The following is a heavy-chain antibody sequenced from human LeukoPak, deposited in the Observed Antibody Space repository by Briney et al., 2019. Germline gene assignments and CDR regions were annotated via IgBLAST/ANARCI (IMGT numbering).Heavy chain of an antibody. V-gene: IGHV4-31*03. CDR2: IYYSRST. J-gene: IGHJ4*02. Sequence: SETLSLTCTVSGGSISSGGYYWSWIRQHPGKGLEWIGYIYYSRSTYYNPSLKSRVTISVDTSKNQFSLKLSSVTAADTAVYYCARTTGLHYYDSSLFDYWGQGTLVTVSS. CDR1: GGSISSGGYY. CDR3: ARTTGLHYYDSSLFDY. D-gene: IGHD3-22*01.